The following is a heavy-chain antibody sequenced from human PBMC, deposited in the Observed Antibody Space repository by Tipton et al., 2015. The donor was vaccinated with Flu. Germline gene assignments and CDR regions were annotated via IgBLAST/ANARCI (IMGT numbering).Heavy chain of an antibody. CDR3: ARDLDPRMGDYYYYMDV. CDR2: IYTSGST. Sequence: GLVKPSETLSLTCTVSGGSISSYYWSWIRQPAGKGLEWIGRIYTSGSTNYNPSLKSRVTMSVDTSKNQFSLKLSSVTAADTAVYYCARDLDPRMGDYYYYMDVWGKGTTVTVSS. D-gene: IGHD3/OR15-3a*01. V-gene: IGHV4-4*07. CDR1: GGSISSYY. J-gene: IGHJ6*03.